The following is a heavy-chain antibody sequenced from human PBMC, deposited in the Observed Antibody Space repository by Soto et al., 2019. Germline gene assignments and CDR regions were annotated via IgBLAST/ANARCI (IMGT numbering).Heavy chain of an antibody. Sequence: SLPLPWIVSGASLSSRADCWASIRHPPGKGVEWVGSLCYSGNYYRPSLKSRVTISVDTSKNQLSLNLTSVTAADTAIYYCWRRAPEGFDPWGQGTLVTVSS. CDR3: WRRAPEGFDP. CDR2: LCYSGN. J-gene: IGHJ5*02. V-gene: IGHV4-39*01. CDR1: GASLSSRADC.